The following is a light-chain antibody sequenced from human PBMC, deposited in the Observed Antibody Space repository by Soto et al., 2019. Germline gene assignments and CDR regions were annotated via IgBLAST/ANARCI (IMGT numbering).Light chain of an antibody. J-gene: IGKJ5*01. CDR3: QQLNSYPIT. CDR1: QSISSY. CDR2: AAS. V-gene: IGKV1-39*01. Sequence: DIQMTQSPSSLSSSVRDRVAITCLASQSISSYLNWYQQKPGKAPKLLIYAASSSQSGVPSRFSGSGSGTDFTLTISSLQPEDFATYYCQQLNSYPITFGQGIRLEIK.